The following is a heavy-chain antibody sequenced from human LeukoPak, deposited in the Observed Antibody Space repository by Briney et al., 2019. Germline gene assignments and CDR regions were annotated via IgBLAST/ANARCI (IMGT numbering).Heavy chain of an antibody. CDR2: ISSSRSSI. CDR3: AKSFWWFGEFSPFDY. Sequence: PGGTLRLSCAGSGFPFSSHGMNWVRQAPGKGLEWVSSISSSRSSIYYADSMKGRFTISRDNAKNSLYLQMNSLRAEDTAVYYCAKSFWWFGEFSPFDYWGQGTLVTVSS. D-gene: IGHD3-10*01. V-gene: IGHV3-21*01. J-gene: IGHJ4*02. CDR1: GFPFSSHG.